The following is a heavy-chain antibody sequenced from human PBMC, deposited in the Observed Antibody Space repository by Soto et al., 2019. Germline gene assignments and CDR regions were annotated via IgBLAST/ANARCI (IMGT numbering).Heavy chain of an antibody. Sequence: ASVKVSCKASGYTFTGYSMNWVRQAPGQGLEWVGRINPDSGDTNFAQKLKGRVTMTRDTSISTVYLGLSSLRSDDTAVYYCARVAPTWGSNAFDLWGQGTMVTVSS. CDR2: INPDSGDT. CDR3: ARVAPTWGSNAFDL. CDR1: GYTFTGYS. D-gene: IGHD7-27*01. J-gene: IGHJ3*01. V-gene: IGHV1-2*02.